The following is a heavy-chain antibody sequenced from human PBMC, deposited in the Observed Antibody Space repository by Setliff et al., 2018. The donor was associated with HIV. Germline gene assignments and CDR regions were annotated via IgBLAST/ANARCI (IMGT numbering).Heavy chain of an antibody. J-gene: IGHJ4*02. Sequence: PGGSLRLSCAASGFIFSSYAMNWVRQAPGKGLEWVSAISGSADSTYYAHSVRGRFTISRDNSKNTLYLQMNSLRAEDTAVYYCVKGFPRRYLDSSGYYYFDYWGLGTLVT. D-gene: IGHD3-22*01. CDR3: VKGFPRRYLDSSGYYYFDY. CDR2: ISGSADST. CDR1: GFIFSSYA. V-gene: IGHV3-23*01.